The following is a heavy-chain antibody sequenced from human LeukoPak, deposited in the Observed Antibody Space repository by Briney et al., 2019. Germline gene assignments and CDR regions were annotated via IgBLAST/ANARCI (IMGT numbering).Heavy chain of an antibody. CDR2: IYTSGST. V-gene: IGHV4-4*07. J-gene: IGHJ3*02. CDR1: GGSISSYY. D-gene: IGHD2-21*02. Sequence: SETLSLTCTVSGGSISSYYWTWIRQPAGKGLEWIGLIYTSGSTNYNPSLKSRVTMSVDTSRKQFSLRLSSVTAADTAVYYCARLDAYCGGDCHPDAFNIWGQGTMVTVSS. CDR3: ARLDAYCGGDCHPDAFNI.